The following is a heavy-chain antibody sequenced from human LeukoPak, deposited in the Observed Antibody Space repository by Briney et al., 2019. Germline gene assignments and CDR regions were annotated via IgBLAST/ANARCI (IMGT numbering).Heavy chain of an antibody. Sequence: SETLSLTCTVSGGSISTYYWSWIRQPPGKGLEWIGYIYYSGSTNYHPSLKSRVTISVDTSKNQFSLKLSSVTAADTAVYYCARAVTCGTSCYIFDYWGQGTLVTVSS. V-gene: IGHV4-59*12. CDR2: IYYSGST. CDR1: GGSISTYY. J-gene: IGHJ4*02. D-gene: IGHD2-2*02. CDR3: ARAVTCGTSCYIFDY.